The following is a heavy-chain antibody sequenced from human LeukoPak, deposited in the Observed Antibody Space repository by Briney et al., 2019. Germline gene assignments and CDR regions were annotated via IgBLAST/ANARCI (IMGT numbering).Heavy chain of an antibody. V-gene: IGHV3-21*01. CDR3: ARENYGDYVGFRWFDP. J-gene: IGHJ5*02. CDR2: ISSSSSYI. Sequence: PGGSLRLSCAASGFTFSSYSFNWVRQPPGRGREWVSSISSSSSYIYYAYAVKGRSTISRDNAKNSLYLQMNSLRAEDTAVYYCARENYGDYVGFRWFDPWGQGTLVTVSS. D-gene: IGHD4-17*01. CDR1: GFTFSSYS.